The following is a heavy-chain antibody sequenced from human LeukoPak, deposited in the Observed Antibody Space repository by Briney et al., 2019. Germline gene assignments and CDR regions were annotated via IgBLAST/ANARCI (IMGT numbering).Heavy chain of an antibody. J-gene: IGHJ4*02. D-gene: IGHD7-27*01. Sequence: GGSLRLSCTASGFTFSGAWMTWVRQAPGKGLEWVANIREDGTEKNYVDSVKGRFTISRDNTKNSLFLQMRNLRDDDTAIYYCARHVGISFWGQGTLVTVSS. CDR2: IREDGTEK. V-gene: IGHV3-7*01. CDR1: GFTFSGAW. CDR3: ARHVGISF.